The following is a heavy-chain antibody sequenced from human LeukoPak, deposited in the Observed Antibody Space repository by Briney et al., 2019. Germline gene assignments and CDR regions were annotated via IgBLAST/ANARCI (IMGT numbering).Heavy chain of an antibody. Sequence: GGSLRLSCAASGFKLNNLGMHWVRQPPGKGLEWVAVISYDGSKKYYADSVKGRISISRDNSKNTLYLQMNSLRAEDTAVYYCALDSGAFYGMDVWGQGTTVTVSS. D-gene: IGHD4-17*01. V-gene: IGHV3-30*03. CDR3: ALDSGAFYGMDV. J-gene: IGHJ6*02. CDR1: GFKLNNLG. CDR2: ISYDGSKK.